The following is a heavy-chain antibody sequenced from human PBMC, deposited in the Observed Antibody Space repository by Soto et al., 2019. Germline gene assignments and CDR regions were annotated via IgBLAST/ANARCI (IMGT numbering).Heavy chain of an antibody. CDR2: IYYSGST. V-gene: IGHV4-59*01. D-gene: IGHD6-13*01. J-gene: IGHJ5*02. Sequence: PPGKGLEWIGYIYYSGSTNYNPSLKSRVTISVDTSKNQFSLKLSSVTAADTAVYYCARGYIGGHLIDATIAAAGTRGCWFDPWGQATLLTVSS. CDR3: ARGYIGGHLIDATIAAAGTRGCWFDP.